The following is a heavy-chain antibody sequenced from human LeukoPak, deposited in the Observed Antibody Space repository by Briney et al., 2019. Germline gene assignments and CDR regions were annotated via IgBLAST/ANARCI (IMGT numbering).Heavy chain of an antibody. CDR1: GFNFEDYT. D-gene: IGHD3-10*01. Sequence: HPGGSLRLSCAASGFNFEDYTMHWVRQTPGKGLEWVSLINWDGGSTYYADSVKGRFTISRDNSKNTLYLQMNSLRTEDTAVYYCAKDWDDYYGSGSTFDYWGQGTQVTVSS. V-gene: IGHV3-43*01. J-gene: IGHJ4*02. CDR2: INWDGGST. CDR3: AKDWDDYYGSGSTFDY.